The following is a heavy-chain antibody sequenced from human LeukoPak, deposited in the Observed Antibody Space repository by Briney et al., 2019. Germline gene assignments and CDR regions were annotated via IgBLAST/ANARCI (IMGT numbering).Heavy chain of an antibody. CDR2: IKQDGRDK. CDR3: AREPYGDYFDY. V-gene: IGHV3-7*03. CDR1: GFTFSGYW. Sequence: GGSLRLSCAASGFTFSGYWMSWVRQAPGKGLEWVANIKQDGRDKYYVDSVKGRFTISRDNAKNSLYLQMNSLRAEDTAVYYCAREPYGDYFDYWGQGSLVTVSS. J-gene: IGHJ4*02. D-gene: IGHD4-17*01.